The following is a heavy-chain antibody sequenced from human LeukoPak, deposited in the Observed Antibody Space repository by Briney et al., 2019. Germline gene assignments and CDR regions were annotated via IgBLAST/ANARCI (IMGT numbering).Heavy chain of an antibody. CDR3: ARTYYDILTGYYYFDY. CDR1: GGSISSSSSY. Sequence: PSETLSLTCTVSGGSISSSSSYWGWIRQPPGKGLEWIGSIYYSGSTYYNPSLKSRVTISVDTSKNQFSLKLSSVTAADTAVYYCARTYYDILTGYYYFDYWGQGTLVTVSS. V-gene: IGHV4-39*01. CDR2: IYYSGST. J-gene: IGHJ4*02. D-gene: IGHD3-9*01.